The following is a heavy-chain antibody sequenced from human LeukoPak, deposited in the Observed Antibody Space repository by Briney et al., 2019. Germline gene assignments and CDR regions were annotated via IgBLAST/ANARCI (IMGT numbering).Heavy chain of an antibody. D-gene: IGHD6-19*01. CDR3: ARIYSIAVAGT. CDR1: GGSISSSSYY. CDR2: IYYSGST. J-gene: IGHJ5*02. V-gene: IGHV4-39*01. Sequence: PSETLPLTCTVSGGSISSSSYYWGWIRQPPGKGLEWIGSIYYSGSTYYNPSLKSRVTISVDTSKNQFSLKLSSVTAADTAVYYCARIYSIAVAGTWGQGTLVTVSS.